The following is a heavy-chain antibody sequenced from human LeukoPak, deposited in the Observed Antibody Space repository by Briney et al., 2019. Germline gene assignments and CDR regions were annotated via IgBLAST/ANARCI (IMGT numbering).Heavy chain of an antibody. V-gene: IGHV1-18*01. CDR2: ISAYNGNT. J-gene: IGHJ4*02. CDR3: ARDPGADYGDYAFDY. Sequence: GASVKVSCKASGYTSTSYGISWVRQAPGQGLEWMGWISAYNGNTNYAQKLQGRVTMTTDTSTSTAYMELRSLGSDDTAVYYCARDPGADYGDYAFDYWGQGTLVTVSS. CDR1: GYTSTSYG. D-gene: IGHD4-17*01.